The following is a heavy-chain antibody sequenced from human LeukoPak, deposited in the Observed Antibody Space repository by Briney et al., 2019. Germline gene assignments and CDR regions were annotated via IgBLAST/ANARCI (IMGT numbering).Heavy chain of an antibody. D-gene: IGHD3-22*01. CDR1: GGSFSGYY. Sequence: SETLSLTCAVYGGSFSGYYWSWIRQPPGKGLEWIGEINHSGSTNYNPSLKSRVTISVDTSKNQFSLKLSSVTAADTAVYYCARRWARSSGYYYGQYFDYWGQGTLVTVSS. CDR3: ARRWARSSGYYYGQYFDY. V-gene: IGHV4-34*01. CDR2: INHSGST. J-gene: IGHJ4*02.